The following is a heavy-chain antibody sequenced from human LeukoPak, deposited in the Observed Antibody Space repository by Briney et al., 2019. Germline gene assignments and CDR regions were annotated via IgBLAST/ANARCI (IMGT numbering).Heavy chain of an antibody. V-gene: IGHV1-24*01. CDR1: GYTLTELS. CDR3: ATVTVVVPAARYYYYGMDV. D-gene: IGHD2-2*01. CDR2: FDPEDGET. Sequence: ASVKVSCKVSGYTLTELSMHCVRQAPGKGLEWMGGFDPEDGETIYAQKFQGRVTMTEDTSTDTAYMELSSLRSEDTAVYYCATVTVVVPAARYYYYGMDVWGQGTTVTVSS. J-gene: IGHJ6*02.